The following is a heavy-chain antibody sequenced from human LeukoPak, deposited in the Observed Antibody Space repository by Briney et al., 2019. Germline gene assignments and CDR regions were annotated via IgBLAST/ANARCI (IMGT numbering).Heavy chain of an antibody. CDR3: ARWARWLQLTDDAFEI. CDR2: IYYSGST. Sequence: KPSETLSRICTVSGGSISTYYWSWIRQPPGKGLEWIGYIYYSGSTNYNPSLKSRVTISVDTSKNQFSLKLNSVTAADTAVYYCARWARWLQLTDDAFEIWGQGTVVTVSS. J-gene: IGHJ3*02. V-gene: IGHV4-59*01. D-gene: IGHD5-24*01. CDR1: GGSISTYY.